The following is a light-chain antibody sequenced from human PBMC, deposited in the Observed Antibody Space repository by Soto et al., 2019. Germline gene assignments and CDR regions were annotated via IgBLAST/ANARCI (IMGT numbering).Light chain of an antibody. Sequence: IVLTQSPGTLSLSPGERATLSCLASQSVKSSYLAWHQQRPGQAPRLLIYGASSRATGIPDRFSGSGSGTDFTLTISRLEPEDCAVYYCQQYGSSPLTFGQGTNVDIK. CDR2: GAS. V-gene: IGKV3-20*01. J-gene: IGKJ1*01. CDR3: QQYGSSPLT. CDR1: QSVKSSY.